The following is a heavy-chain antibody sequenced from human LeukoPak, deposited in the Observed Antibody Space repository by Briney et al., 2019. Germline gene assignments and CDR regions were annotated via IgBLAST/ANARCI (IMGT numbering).Heavy chain of an antibody. CDR1: GFTFSSYW. V-gene: IGHV3-7*01. CDR3: ARGRGWIQLWENFDY. J-gene: IGHJ4*02. CDR2: IKQDGSEK. Sequence: GGSLRLSCAASGFTFSSYWMSWVRQAPGRGLEWVANIKQDGSEKYYVDSVKGRFTISRDNAKNSLYLQMNSLRAEDTAVYYLARGRGWIQLWENFDYGGQGTLVTVSS. D-gene: IGHD5-18*01.